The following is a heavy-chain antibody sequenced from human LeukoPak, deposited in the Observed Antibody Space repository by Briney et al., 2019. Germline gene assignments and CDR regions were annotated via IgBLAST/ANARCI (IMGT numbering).Heavy chain of an antibody. D-gene: IGHD4-17*01. CDR1: GGSISSSSYY. CDR3: ATSTESYGDPGDY. J-gene: IGHJ4*02. Sequence: PSETLSLTCTVSGGSISSSSYYWGWIRQPPGKGLEWIGSIYYSGSTYYNPSLKSRVTISVDTSKNQFSLKLSSVTAADTAVYYCATSTESYGDPGDYWGQGTLVTVSS. V-gene: IGHV4-39*07. CDR2: IYYSGST.